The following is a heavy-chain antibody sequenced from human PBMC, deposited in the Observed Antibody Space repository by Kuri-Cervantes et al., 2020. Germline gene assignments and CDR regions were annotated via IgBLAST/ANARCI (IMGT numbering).Heavy chain of an antibody. CDR2: IYPGDSDT. V-gene: IGHV5-51*01. J-gene: IGHJ4*02. Sequence: GSLRLSCKGSGYSFTSYWIGWVRQMPGKGLEWMGIIYPGDSDTRYSPSFQGQVTISADKSISTAYLQWSSLKASDTAVYYCASLHSILYYFDYWGQGTLVTVSS. CDR1: GYSFTSYW. D-gene: IGHD3-3*02. CDR3: ASLHSILYYFDY.